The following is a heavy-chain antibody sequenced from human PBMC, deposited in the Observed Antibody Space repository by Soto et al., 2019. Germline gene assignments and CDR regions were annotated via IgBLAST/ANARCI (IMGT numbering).Heavy chain of an antibody. CDR2: IFYSGST. CDR3: ARDHPHSYGVYYFDY. CDR1: GGSISSSSYY. V-gene: IGHV4-39*07. Sequence: SETLSLTCTVSGGSISSSSYYWGWIRQPPGKGLEWIGSIFYSGSTYYNPSLKSRVTISVDTSKNQFSLKLSSVTVADTAVYYCARDHPHSYGVYYFDYWGQGTPVT. D-gene: IGHD5-18*01. J-gene: IGHJ4*02.